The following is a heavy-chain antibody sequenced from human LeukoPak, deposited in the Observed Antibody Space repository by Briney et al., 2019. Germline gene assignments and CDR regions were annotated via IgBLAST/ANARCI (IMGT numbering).Heavy chain of an antibody. D-gene: IGHD6-19*01. CDR3: AKRLIYSSGGDYYYYYGMDV. CDR2: ISGSGGST. V-gene: IGHV3-23*01. J-gene: IGHJ6*02. Sequence: GGSLTLSCVASGFTFSSYAMSWVRQAPGQGLEWVSAISGSGGSTYYADSVKGRFTISRDNSKNTLYLQMNSLRAEDTAVYYCAKRLIYSSGGDYYYYYGMDVWGQGTTVTVSS. CDR1: GFTFSSYA.